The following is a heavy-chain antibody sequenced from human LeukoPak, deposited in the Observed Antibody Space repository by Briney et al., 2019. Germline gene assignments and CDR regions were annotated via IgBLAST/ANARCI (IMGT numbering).Heavy chain of an antibody. CDR1: GGSISSYY. CDR2: IYYSGST. V-gene: IGHV4-59*01. J-gene: IGHJ5*02. D-gene: IGHD3-3*01. Sequence: SETLSLTCTVSGGSISSYYWSWIRQPPGKGLEWIGYIYYSGSTNYNSSLKSRVTISVDTSKNQFSLKLSSVTAADTAVYYCARAFYDFWSGTNWFDPWGQGTLVTVSS. CDR3: ARAFYDFWSGTNWFDP.